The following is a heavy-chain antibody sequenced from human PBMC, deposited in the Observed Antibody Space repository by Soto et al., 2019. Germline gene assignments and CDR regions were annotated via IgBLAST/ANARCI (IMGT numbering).Heavy chain of an antibody. CDR3: ARRYYADSGVYYGPPIDP. CDR1: GGSFSSYG. Sequence: PVEGSCKSCGGSFSSYGINWVGQEKGQGLEWMGGIIPMFDTTNYAQKFQGRVTITADESTSTSYMELSSLRAEDTAVYYCARRYYADSGVYYGPPIDPWAQGTPVPVSS. V-gene: IGHV1-69*13. D-gene: IGHD3-22*01. CDR2: IIPMFDTT. J-gene: IGHJ5*02.